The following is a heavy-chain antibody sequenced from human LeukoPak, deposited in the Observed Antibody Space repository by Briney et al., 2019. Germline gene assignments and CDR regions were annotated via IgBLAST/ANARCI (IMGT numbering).Heavy chain of an antibody. CDR1: GYTFTSYD. V-gene: IGHV1-8*01. J-gene: IGHJ4*02. D-gene: IGHD4-17*01. CDR2: MNPNSGNT. CDR3: AREGKYGDYPSGPPDY. Sequence: GASVKVSCKASGYTFTSYDINWVRQATGQGLEWMGWMNPNSGNTGYAQKFQGRVTMTRNTSISTAYMELSSLRAEDTAVYYCAREGKYGDYPSGPPDYWGQGTLVTVSS.